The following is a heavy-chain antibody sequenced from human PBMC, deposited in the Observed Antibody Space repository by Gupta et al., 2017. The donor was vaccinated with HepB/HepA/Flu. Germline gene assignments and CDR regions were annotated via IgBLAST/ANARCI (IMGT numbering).Heavy chain of an antibody. CDR1: GFTFSSYT. D-gene: IGHD6-13*01. CDR3: GRVQIESAGNDY. Sequence: EVQLVESGGGLVKPGGSLRLSCAASGFTFSSYTMNWVRQAPGKGLEWVSSISSGNAHIYYADSGKGRFTISRDNAKNLLYLQMNSLRAEDTAVYYCGRVQIESAGNDYWGHGTLVTVSS. CDR2: ISSGNAHI. J-gene: IGHJ4*01. V-gene: IGHV3-21*02.